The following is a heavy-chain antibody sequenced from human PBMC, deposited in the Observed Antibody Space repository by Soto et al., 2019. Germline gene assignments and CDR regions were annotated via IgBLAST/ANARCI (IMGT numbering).Heavy chain of an antibody. V-gene: IGHV4-34*01. CDR1: GGSFSGYY. CDR2: INHSGST. D-gene: IGHD6-19*01. CDR3: ARRTGIAVAGTVDY. J-gene: IGHJ4*02. Sequence: TSETLSLTCAVYGGSFSGYYWSWIRQPPGKGLEWIGEINHSGSTNYNPSLKSRVTISVDTSKNQFSLKLSSVTAADTAVYYCARRTGIAVAGTVDYWGQGTLVPVSS.